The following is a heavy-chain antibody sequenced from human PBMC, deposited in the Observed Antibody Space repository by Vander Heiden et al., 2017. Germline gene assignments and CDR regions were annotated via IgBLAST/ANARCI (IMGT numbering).Heavy chain of an antibody. Sequence: QVQLVESGGGVVQPGSSLRLSCAASGFTFSSSGMHWVRQAPDKGLEWVAVIWYDGSNKYYADSVKGRFTISRDNSKNTLYLQMNSLRAEDTAVYYCARPQGATFFDYWGQGTLVTVSS. CDR2: IWYDGSNK. CDR1: GFTFSSSG. J-gene: IGHJ4*02. V-gene: IGHV3-33*01. CDR3: ARPQGATFFDY. D-gene: IGHD1-26*01.